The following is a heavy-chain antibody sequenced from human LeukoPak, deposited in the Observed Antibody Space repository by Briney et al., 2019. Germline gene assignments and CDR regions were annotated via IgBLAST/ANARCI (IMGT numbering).Heavy chain of an antibody. CDR3: ARGMGSSWFDP. D-gene: IGHD2-8*01. CDR2: INPYSGGT. V-gene: IGHV1-2*02. CDR1: GYSFTDNN. Sequence: ASVKVSCKASGYSFTDNNIYWVRQAPGQGLEWMGWINPYSGGTIYAQKFQGRVTMTRDTSISTAYMELNSLTSDDTAVYYCARGMGSSWFDPWGQGTLVTVSS. J-gene: IGHJ5*02.